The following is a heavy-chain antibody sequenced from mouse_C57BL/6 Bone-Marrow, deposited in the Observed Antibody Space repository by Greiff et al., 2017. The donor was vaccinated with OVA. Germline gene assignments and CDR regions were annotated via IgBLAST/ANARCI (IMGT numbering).Heavy chain of an antibody. D-gene: IGHD3-3*01. CDR2: IDPSDSYT. CDR3: ACLRARFAY. J-gene: IGHJ3*01. V-gene: IGHV1-69*01. Sequence: QVQLQQPGAELVMPGASVKLSCKASGYTFTSYWMHWVKQRPGQGLEWIGEIDPSDSYTNYNQKFKGKSTLTVDKSSSTAYMQLSSLTSEDSAVYYCACLRARFAYWGQGTLVTVSA. CDR1: GYTFTSYW.